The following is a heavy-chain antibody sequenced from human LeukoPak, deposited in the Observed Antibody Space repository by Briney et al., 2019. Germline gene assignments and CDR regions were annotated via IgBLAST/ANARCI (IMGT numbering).Heavy chain of an antibody. CDR2: ISSSSSYI. J-gene: IGHJ4*02. D-gene: IGHD6-13*01. Sequence: GGSLRLSCAASGFTFSSYSMNWVRQAPGKGLEWVSSISSSSSYIYYADSVKGRFTISRDNAKNSLYLQMNSLRAEDTAAYYCARGGSIAAAHDYWGQGTLVTVSS. V-gene: IGHV3-21*01. CDR3: ARGGSIAAAHDY. CDR1: GFTFSSYS.